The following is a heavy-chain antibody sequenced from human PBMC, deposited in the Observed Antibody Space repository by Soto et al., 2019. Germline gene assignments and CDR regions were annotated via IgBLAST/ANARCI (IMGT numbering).Heavy chain of an antibody. D-gene: IGHD6-6*01. CDR3: ARNESSNIYGMDV. J-gene: IGHJ6*02. CDR1: GFTFSSYS. V-gene: IGHV3-21*01. Sequence: PGGSLRLSCAASGFTFSSYSMSWVRQAPGKGLEWVSSISSSSFSINYADSVKGRFSISRDNAQNSLHLQMNNLRAEDTAVYYCARNESSNIYGMDVWGQGTTVTVSS. CDR2: ISSSSFSI.